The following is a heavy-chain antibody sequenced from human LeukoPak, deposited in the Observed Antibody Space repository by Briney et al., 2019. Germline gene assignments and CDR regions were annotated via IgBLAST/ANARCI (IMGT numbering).Heavy chain of an antibody. V-gene: IGHV3-23*01. CDR1: GFTFSSYA. CDR3: ATLSGDILTGSSSP. J-gene: IGHJ5*02. CDR2: ISGSGGST. D-gene: IGHD3-9*01. Sequence: GGSLRLSCAASGFTFSSYAMSWVRQAPGKGLEWVSAISGSGGSTYYADSVKGRFTISRDNSKNTLCLQMNSLRAEDTAVYYCATLSGDILTGSSSPWGQGTLVTVSS.